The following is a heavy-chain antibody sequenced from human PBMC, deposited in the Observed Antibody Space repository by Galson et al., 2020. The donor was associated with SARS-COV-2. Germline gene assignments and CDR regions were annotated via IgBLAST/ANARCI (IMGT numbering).Heavy chain of an antibody. CDR3: ATYSGSSMRGVDP. V-gene: IGHV1-8*01. CDR1: GYTFTNHD. D-gene: IGHD6-13*01. CDR2: MNPNSGNT. Sequence: ASVKVSCKASGYTFTNHDINWVRQAPGQGLEWMGWMNPNSGNTGYAQKFQGRVTMTRDTSISTAYMELSSLTFEDTAVYYCATYSGSSMRGVDPWGQGTLVTVSS. J-gene: IGHJ5*02.